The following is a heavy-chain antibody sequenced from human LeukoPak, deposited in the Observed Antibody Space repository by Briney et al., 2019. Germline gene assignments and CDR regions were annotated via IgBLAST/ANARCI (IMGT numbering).Heavy chain of an antibody. J-gene: IGHJ3*02. CDR1: GGSVSSGSYY. Sequence: SESLSLTCTVSGGSVSSGSYYWSWIRQPPGKGLEWIGNIYYSGSTNYNPSLKSRVTISVDTSKNQLSLKLSSVTAADTAVYYCARSPYYDILTGYFAPQYAFDIWGQGTMVTVSS. V-gene: IGHV4-61*01. CDR2: IYYSGST. D-gene: IGHD3-9*01. CDR3: ARSPYYDILTGYFAPQYAFDI.